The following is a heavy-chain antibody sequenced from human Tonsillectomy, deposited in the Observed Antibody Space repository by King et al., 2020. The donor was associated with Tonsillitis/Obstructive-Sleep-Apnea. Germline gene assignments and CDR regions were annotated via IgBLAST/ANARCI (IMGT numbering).Heavy chain of an antibody. Sequence: VQLVESGGGVVQPGRSLRLSCAASGFTFSSYAMHWVRQAPGKGLEWVAVISYDGRNKYYADSVKGRFTISRDNSKNTLDLQMNSLVAEDTAVYYCATPDYDILTGYAFDIWGQGTMVTVS. J-gene: IGHJ3*02. CDR3: ATPDYDILTGYAFDI. V-gene: IGHV3-30*01. CDR1: GFTFSSYA. D-gene: IGHD3-9*01. CDR2: ISYDGRNK.